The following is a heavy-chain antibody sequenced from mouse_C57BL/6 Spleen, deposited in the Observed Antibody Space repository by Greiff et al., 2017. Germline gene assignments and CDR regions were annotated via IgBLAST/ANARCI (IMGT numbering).Heavy chain of an antibody. D-gene: IGHD1-1*01. CDR3: TVFITTVVATDY. J-gene: IGHJ2*01. CDR2: IDPEDGDT. V-gene: IGHV14-1*01. Sequence: EVKLQESGAELVRPGASVKLSCTASGFNIKDYYMHWVKQRPEQGLEWIGRIDPEDGDTEYAPKFQGKATMTADTSSNTAYLQLSSLTSEDTAVYYCTVFITTVVATDYWGQGTTLTVSS. CDR1: GFNIKDYY.